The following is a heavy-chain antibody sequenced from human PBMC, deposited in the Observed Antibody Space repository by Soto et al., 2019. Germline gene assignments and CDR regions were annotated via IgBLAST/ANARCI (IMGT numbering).Heavy chain of an antibody. D-gene: IGHD1-1*01. CDR3: AKDLHWYGMDG. J-gene: IGHJ6*02. V-gene: IGHV3-23*01. CDR2: INKDGGRT. Sequence: EVQLLESGGGLVQPGESLRLSCAASGFTFGSYFMNWVRQAPGKGPEWVSDINKDGGRTHYADSVRGRFTISRDNSRNTLYLQMNRLRAEDTALYYCAKDLHWYGMDGWGQGTTVTVSS. CDR1: GFTFGSYF.